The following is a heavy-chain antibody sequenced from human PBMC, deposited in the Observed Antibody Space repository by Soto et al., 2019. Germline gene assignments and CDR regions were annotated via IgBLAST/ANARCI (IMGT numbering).Heavy chain of an antibody. CDR3: ARVKLAGRGGFYY. J-gene: IGHJ4*02. CDR1: GYSISLGYY. Sequence: PSETLSLTCAVSGYSISLGYYWGWIRQPPGKGLEWIGSIYHSGNTYYNPSLTSRVSISLDTSKNHFSLELTSVPAADTAVYYCARVKLAGRGGFYYCGLGTRGTVSS. D-gene: IGHD2-15*01. CDR2: IYHSGNT. V-gene: IGHV4-38-2*01.